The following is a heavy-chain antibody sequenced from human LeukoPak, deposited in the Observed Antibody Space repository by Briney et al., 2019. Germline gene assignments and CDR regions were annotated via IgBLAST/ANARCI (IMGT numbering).Heavy chain of an antibody. CDR1: GFTFSSSA. CDR2: TSGSGGST. Sequence: GGSLRLSCAASGFTFSSSAMSWVRQAPGKGLEWVSTTSGSGGSTYYADSVKGRFTISRDNSNNTLYLQLDSLKAEDTAVYYCAKPLGVTMLGFDYWGQGTLVTVSS. CDR3: AKPLGVTMLGFDY. D-gene: IGHD3-10*02. J-gene: IGHJ4*02. V-gene: IGHV3-23*01.